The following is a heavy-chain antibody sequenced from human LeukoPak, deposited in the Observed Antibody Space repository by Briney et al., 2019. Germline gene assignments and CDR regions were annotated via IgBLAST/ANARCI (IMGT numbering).Heavy chain of an antibody. D-gene: IGHD2-2*01. J-gene: IGHJ6*02. V-gene: IGHV1-18*01. CDR2: ISAYDGNT. CDR3: ARSPPYCSSTSCSRYYYYGMDV. Sequence: ASVKVSCKASGYTFTSYGISWVRQAPGQGLEWMGWISAYDGNTNYAQKLQGRVTMTTDTSTSTAYMELRSLRSDDTAVYYCARSPPYCSSTSCSRYYYYGMDVWGQGTTVTVSS. CDR1: GYTFTSYG.